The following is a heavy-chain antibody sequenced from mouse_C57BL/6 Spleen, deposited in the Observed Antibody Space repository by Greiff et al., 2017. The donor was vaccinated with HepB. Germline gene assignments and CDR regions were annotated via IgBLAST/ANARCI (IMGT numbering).Heavy chain of an antibody. CDR2: INPSTGGT. CDR3: ASATGFAY. V-gene: IGHV1-42*01. Sequence: VQLKQSGPELVKPGASVKISCKASGYSFTGYYMNWVKQSPEKSLEWIGEINPSTGGTTYNQKFKAKATLTVDKSSSTAYMQLKSLTSEDSAVYYCASATGFAYWGQGTLVTVSA. D-gene: IGHD6-1*01. CDR1: GYSFTGYY. J-gene: IGHJ3*01.